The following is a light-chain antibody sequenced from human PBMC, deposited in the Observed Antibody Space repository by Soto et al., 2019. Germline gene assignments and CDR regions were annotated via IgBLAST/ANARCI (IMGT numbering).Light chain of an antibody. V-gene: IGKV1-39*01. Sequence: DIQMTQSPSSLSASVGDRVTLICRSSQSIRRYLNWYQKNTGIAPKLLIYASSSLQSGVPSRFSGSGSRTDFTLTISSLHPEDFATYYGQQSYSIPRTFGQGTKVEV. CDR3: QQSYSIPRT. J-gene: IGKJ1*01. CDR2: ASS. CDR1: QSIRRY.